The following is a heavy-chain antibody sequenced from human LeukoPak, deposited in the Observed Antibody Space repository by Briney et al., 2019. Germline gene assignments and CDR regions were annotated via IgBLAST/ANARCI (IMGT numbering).Heavy chain of an antibody. CDR1: GFTLSDYY. J-gene: IGHJ4*02. CDR2: ISSSGSNI. V-gene: IGHV3-11*04. CDR3: ARDGGSSSPIFGYFDY. Sequence: GGSRRLSCAASGFTLSDYYMSWIRRAPGKGLEWVSYISSSGSNIYYADSVKGRFTISRDNAKNSLYLQMNSLRAEDTAVYYCARDGGSSSPIFGYFDYWGQGTLVTVSS. D-gene: IGHD6-6*01.